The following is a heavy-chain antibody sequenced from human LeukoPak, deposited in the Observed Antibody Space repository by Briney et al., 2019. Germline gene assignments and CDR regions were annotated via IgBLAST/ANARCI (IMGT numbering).Heavy chain of an antibody. D-gene: IGHD3-3*01. CDR3: ARVVASRSGYYIPYYFDY. CDR1: GFTFSSYA. CDR2: ISGGGGNT. J-gene: IGHJ4*02. V-gene: IGHV3-23*01. Sequence: GGSLRLSCAAAGFTFSSYAMTWVRHGPGKGLGWVSDISGGGGNTYYADYVKGRFSISRDNSKNTLYLQMHSLRAEDTAVYYCARVVASRSGYYIPYYFDYWGQGTLVTVSS.